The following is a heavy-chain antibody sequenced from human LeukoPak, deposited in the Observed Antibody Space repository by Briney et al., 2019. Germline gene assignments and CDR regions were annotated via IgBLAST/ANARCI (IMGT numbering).Heavy chain of an antibody. CDR2: IKQDGSEK. Sequence: GGSLRFSCAASGFTFSSYWMSWVRQAPGKGLEWVANIKQDGSEKYYVDSVKGRFTISRDNAKNSLYLQMNSLRAEDTAVYYCAREVAATYYYYGMDVWGQGTTVTVSS. CDR3: AREVAATYYYYGMDV. V-gene: IGHV3-7*01. J-gene: IGHJ6*02. CDR1: GFTFSSYW. D-gene: IGHD6-19*01.